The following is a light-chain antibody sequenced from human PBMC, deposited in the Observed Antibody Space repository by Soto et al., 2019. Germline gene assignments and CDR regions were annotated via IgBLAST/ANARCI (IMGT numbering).Light chain of an antibody. CDR2: GVT. CDR3: SSYTNRNTLRA. V-gene: IGLV2-14*03. Sequence: QSALTQPASISGSPGQSITISCTGSNSDIGSYDFVAWYQQLPGKAPRLIIYGVTNRPSGVSDRFSGSKSGNTASLTISGLQAEEEADYYCSSYTNRNTLRAFGGGTKLTVL. CDR1: NSDIGSYDF. J-gene: IGLJ2*01.